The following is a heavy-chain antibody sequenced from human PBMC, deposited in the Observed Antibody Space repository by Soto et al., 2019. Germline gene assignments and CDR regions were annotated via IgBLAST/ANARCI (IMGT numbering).Heavy chain of an antibody. D-gene: IGHD6-6*01. Sequence: GASVKVSCKASGGTFSSYAISRVRQAPGQGLEWMGGIIPIFGTANYAQKFQGRVTITADESTSTAYMELSSRRSEDTAVYYCARAAPAEQLALDYCGQGTLVTASS. CDR1: GGTFSSYA. CDR3: ARAAPAEQLALDY. CDR2: IIPIFGTA. V-gene: IGHV1-69*13. J-gene: IGHJ4*02.